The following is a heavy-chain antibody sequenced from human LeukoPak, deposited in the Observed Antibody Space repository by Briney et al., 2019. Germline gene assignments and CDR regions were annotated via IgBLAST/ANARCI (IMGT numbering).Heavy chain of an antibody. Sequence: AETLSLTCTVSGDSISRSTYYWAWIRQPPGKGLEWIGSVYYGRSPYFNPSLESRATISVDTSKNHFSLKMSSVTAADTAVYYCARSSGTGTFSYWGQGTLVTVSS. CDR3: ARSSGTGTFSY. J-gene: IGHJ4*02. CDR2: VYYGRSP. CDR1: GDSISRSTYY. V-gene: IGHV4-39*02. D-gene: IGHD6-25*01.